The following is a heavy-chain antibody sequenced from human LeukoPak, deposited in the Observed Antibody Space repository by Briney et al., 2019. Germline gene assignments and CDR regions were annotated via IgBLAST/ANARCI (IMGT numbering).Heavy chain of an antibody. CDR1: GGAISSSSYY. CDR2: IYYSGST. D-gene: IGHD6-13*01. Sequence: SETLSLTCTVSGGAISSSSYYWGWIRQPPGKGLEWIGSIYYSGSTYYNPSLKSRVTISVDTSKNQFSLKLSSVTAADTAVYYCARASSSSWYEVRRYYFDYWGQGTLVTVSS. CDR3: ARASSSSWYEVRRYYFDY. J-gene: IGHJ4*02. V-gene: IGHV4-39*07.